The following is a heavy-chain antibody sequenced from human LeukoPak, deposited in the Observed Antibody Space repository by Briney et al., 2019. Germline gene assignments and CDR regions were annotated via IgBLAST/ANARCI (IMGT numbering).Heavy chain of an antibody. CDR2: ISGSGGAT. V-gene: IGHV3-23*01. J-gene: IGHJ4*02. Sequence: GGSLRLSCAASGFTFSTFAMSWVRQAPGKGLEWVSSISGSGGATYYADSVKGRFTISRDSPKNTLYLHLNTLRAEDTALYYCAKGAQYSSNSYFFDYWGQGTLVTVSS. CDR3: AKGAQYSSNSYFFDY. D-gene: IGHD6-13*01. CDR1: GFTFSTFA.